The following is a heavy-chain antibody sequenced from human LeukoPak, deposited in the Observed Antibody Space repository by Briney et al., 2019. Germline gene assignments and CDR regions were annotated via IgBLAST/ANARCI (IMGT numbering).Heavy chain of an antibody. CDR2: IIPIFGIA. CDR3: ARGVLWFGELESYYYMDV. CDR1: GGTFSSYA. Sequence: SVKVSCKASGGTFSSYAISWVRQAPGQGLEWMGGIIPIFGIANYAQKFQGRVTITTDESTSTAYMELSSLRSEDTAVYYCARGVLWFGELESYYYMDVWGKGTTVTVSS. D-gene: IGHD3-10*01. J-gene: IGHJ6*03. V-gene: IGHV1-69*05.